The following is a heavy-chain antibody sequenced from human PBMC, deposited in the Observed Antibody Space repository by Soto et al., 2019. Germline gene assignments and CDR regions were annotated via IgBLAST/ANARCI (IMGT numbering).Heavy chain of an antibody. D-gene: IGHD3-22*01. CDR3: AKGRFITMIVVVIPFDY. CDR1: GFTFSSYA. V-gene: IGHV3-23*01. CDR2: ISGSGGST. Sequence: EMQLLESGGGLVQPGGSLRLSCAAPGFTFSSYAMSWVRQAPGKGLEWVSAISGSGGSTYYADSVKGRFTISRDNSKNTLYLQMNSLRAEDTAVYYCAKGRFITMIVVVIPFDYWGQGTLVTVSS. J-gene: IGHJ4*02.